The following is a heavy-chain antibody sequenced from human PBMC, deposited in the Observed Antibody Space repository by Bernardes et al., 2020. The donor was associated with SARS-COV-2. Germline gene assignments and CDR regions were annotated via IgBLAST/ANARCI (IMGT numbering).Heavy chain of an antibody. CDR3: ARLAAIEAVADDYYYGMDV. CDR1: GGSISSSSYY. CDR2: IYYSGST. V-gene: IGHV4-39*01. Sequence: SETLSLTCTVSGGSISSSSYYWGWIRQPPGKGLEWIGSIYYSGSTYYNPSLKSRVTISVDTSKNQFSLKLSSVTAADTAVYYCARLAAIEAVADDYYYGMDVWGQGTTVTVSS. J-gene: IGHJ6*02. D-gene: IGHD6-19*01.